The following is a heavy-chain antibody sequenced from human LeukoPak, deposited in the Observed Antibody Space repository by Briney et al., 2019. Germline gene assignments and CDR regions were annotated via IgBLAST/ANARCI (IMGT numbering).Heavy chain of an antibody. CDR2: IIPIFGSA. V-gene: IGHV1-69*13. D-gene: IGHD1-1*01. Sequence: ASVKVSCKASGGTFSSYAISWVRQAPGQGLEWMGGIIPIFGSANYAQKFQGRVTITADESTSTAYMELSSMRSEDTAVYYCARALHLELHSYFDSWGQGTLVTVSS. CDR1: GGTFSSYA. CDR3: ARALHLELHSYFDS. J-gene: IGHJ4*02.